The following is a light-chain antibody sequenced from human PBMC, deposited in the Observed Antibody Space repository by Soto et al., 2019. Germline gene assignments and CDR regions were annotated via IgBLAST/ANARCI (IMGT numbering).Light chain of an antibody. CDR3: MQTIQVPSIA. CDR2: LAS. Sequence: DIVMTQSPLSLGVTPGEPASISCRSSQSLLYSDGDNYLDWYLQKPGQSPQLLIYLASNRASGVPARFSGSGSGTYFTLKISRVEAEDVGVYYCMQTIQVPSIAFGQGTRLEIK. J-gene: IGKJ5*01. V-gene: IGKV2-28*01. CDR1: QSLLYSDGDNY.